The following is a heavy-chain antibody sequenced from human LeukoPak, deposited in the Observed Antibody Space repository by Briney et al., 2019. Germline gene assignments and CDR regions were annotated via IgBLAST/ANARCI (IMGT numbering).Heavy chain of an antibody. V-gene: IGHV4-34*01. CDR3: ARDGFPAAIDAFDI. J-gene: IGHJ3*02. Sequence: PSETLSLTCAVYGGSFSGYYWSWIRQPPGKGLEWIGEINHSGSTNYNPSLKSRVTISVDTSKNQFSLKPSSATAADTAVYYCARDGFPAAIDAFDIWGQGTMVTVSS. CDR2: INHSGST. CDR1: GGSFSGYY. D-gene: IGHD2-2*01.